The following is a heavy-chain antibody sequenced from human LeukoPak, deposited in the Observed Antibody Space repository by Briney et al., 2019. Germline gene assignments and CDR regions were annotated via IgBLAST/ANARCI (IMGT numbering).Heavy chain of an antibody. CDR3: ASYRYSYGSDY. V-gene: IGHV1-69*06. CDR1: GGTFSSYA. J-gene: IGHJ4*02. Sequence: SVKVSCKASGGTFSSYAISWVRQAPGQGLEWMGRIIPIFGTANYAQKSQGRVTITADKSTSTAYMELSSLRSEDTAVYYCASYRYSYGSDYWGQGTLVTVSS. D-gene: IGHD5-18*01. CDR2: IIPIFGTA.